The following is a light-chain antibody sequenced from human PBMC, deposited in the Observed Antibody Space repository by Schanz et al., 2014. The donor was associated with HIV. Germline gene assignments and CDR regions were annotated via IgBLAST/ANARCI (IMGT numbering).Light chain of an antibody. CDR3: VLYMGSGIWV. J-gene: IGLJ3*02. V-gene: IGLV8-61*01. Sequence: QTVVTQEPSFSVSPGGTVTLTCGLSSGSPSTGYYPNWYQQTPGQAPRTLIYSTNTRSSGVPDRFSGSILGNKAALTITGAQADDESDYYCVLYMGSGIWVFGGGTKLTVL. CDR2: STN. CDR1: SGSPSTGYY.